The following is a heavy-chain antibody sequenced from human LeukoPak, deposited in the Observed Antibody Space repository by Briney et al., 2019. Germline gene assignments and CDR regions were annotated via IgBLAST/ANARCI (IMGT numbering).Heavy chain of an antibody. CDR1: GFNISDFW. CDR3: VRESRPGGAMGLYHNFDY. D-gene: IGHD3-16*01. Sequence: GGSLRLSCAASGFNISDFWMTWVRQAPGKGLEWVATIKEDGTEKHLVDSVKGRFTISRDNTKNLLYLQMNSLRGDDTATYYCVRESRPGGAMGLYHNFDYWGQGTLVTVSS. J-gene: IGHJ4*02. V-gene: IGHV3-7*01. CDR2: IKEDGTEK.